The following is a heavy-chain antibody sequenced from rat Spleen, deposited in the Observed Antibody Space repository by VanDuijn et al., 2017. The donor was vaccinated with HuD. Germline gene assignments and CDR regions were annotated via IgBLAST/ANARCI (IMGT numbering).Heavy chain of an antibody. J-gene: IGHJ3*01. Sequence: EVQLVESGGGLVQPGRSMKLSCAASGFTFSNYYMAWVRQAPTKGLEWVASISTGGGNTYYRDSVKGRFTISRDNAKSTLYLQMDSLRSEDTATYYCARLPYNSPYGGWFAYWGLGTLVTVSS. CDR1: GFTFSNYY. V-gene: IGHV5-25*01. CDR3: ARLPYNSPYGGWFAY. CDR2: ISTGGGNT. D-gene: IGHD4-3*01.